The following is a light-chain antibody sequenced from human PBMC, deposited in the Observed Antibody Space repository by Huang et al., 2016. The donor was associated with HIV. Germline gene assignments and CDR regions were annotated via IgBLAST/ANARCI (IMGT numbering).Light chain of an antibody. J-gene: IGKJ4*01. Sequence: IVLTQSPAALSLSPGERATLSCRASQSIRTYLAWYQQKPDQAPRLLIYDTSNSATGIPARFSGSGSGTDFARTISSLEPEDFEIYYCQQRSNWLTFGGGTKVEIK. CDR1: QSIRTY. CDR2: DTS. V-gene: IGKV3-11*01. CDR3: QQRSNWLT.